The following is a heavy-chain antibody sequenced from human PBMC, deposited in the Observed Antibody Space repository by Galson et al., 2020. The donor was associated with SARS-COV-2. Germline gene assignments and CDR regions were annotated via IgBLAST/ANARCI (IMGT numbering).Heavy chain of an antibody. V-gene: IGHV4-61*02. CDR1: GGSINSGSYF. Sequence: SETLSLTCTVSGGSINSGSYFWTWIRQPAGKGLEWIGRIYTSGRTSYNPSLKSRVTISLDTSKNQFSLKLSSVTAADTAVYYCARNSVNYYDSYGYSYYFDYWGQGTLVTVSS. CDR3: ARNSVNYYDSYGYSYYFDY. J-gene: IGHJ4*02. CDR2: IYTSGRT. D-gene: IGHD3-22*01.